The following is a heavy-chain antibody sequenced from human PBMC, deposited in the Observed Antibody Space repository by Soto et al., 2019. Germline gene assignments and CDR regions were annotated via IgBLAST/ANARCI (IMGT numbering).Heavy chain of an antibody. D-gene: IGHD6-13*01. J-gene: IGHJ6*02. Sequence: QVQLVQSGAEVKKPGCSVKVSCKASGGTFSSYTLSWVRQAPGQGVEWMGRIIPGLGIANYAQKFQGRVIMTANKSTRRAAMVVGSRRSEDMTVYYCAATPPPSSSSSNYYYYGMDVWGQGTTVTVSS. V-gene: IGHV1-69*02. CDR3: AATPPPSSSSSNYYYYGMDV. CDR2: IIPGLGIA. CDR1: GGTFSSYT.